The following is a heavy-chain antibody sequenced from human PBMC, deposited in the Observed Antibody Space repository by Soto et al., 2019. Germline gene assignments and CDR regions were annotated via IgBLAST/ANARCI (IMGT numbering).Heavy chain of an antibody. CDR2: IYYSGST. J-gene: IGHJ3*02. V-gene: IGHV4-31*03. CDR1: GGSISSGGYY. Sequence: SETLSLTCTVSGGSISSGGYYWSWIRQHPGKGLEWIGYIYYSGSTYSNPSLKSRVTISVDTSKNQFSLKLSSVTAADTAVYYCATASDIAVVPAAKGGHAFDIWGQGTMVTVSS. D-gene: IGHD2-2*01. CDR3: ATASDIAVVPAAKGGHAFDI.